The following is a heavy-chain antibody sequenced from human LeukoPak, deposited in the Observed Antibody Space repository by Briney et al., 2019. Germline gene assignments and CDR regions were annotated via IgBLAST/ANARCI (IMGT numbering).Heavy chain of an antibody. J-gene: IGHJ4*01. D-gene: IGHD2-21*01. V-gene: IGHV1-69*04. CDR3: AKEAGYFCGECFPYYFYY. CDR2: IIPILGIE. CDR1: GGTFSSYA. Sequence: VASVKVSCKASGGTFSSYAISWVRQAPGQGLEWMGRIIPILGIENYAQKFQGRVTITADKSSSTAYMELSSLSTVDKAVYYWAKEAGYFCGECFPYYFYYLGQGTPVTGSS.